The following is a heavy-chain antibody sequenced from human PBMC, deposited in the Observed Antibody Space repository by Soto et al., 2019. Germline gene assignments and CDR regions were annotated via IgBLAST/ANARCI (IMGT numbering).Heavy chain of an antibody. V-gene: IGHV1-2*02. J-gene: IGHJ5*02. CDR2: INPNSGGT. Sequence: AAVKVSCKASGYTFTGYYMHWVRQAPGQGLEWMGWINPNSGGTNYAQKFQGRVTMTRDTSISTAYMELSRLRSDDTAVYYCAGPTYYYDSSGYYYTWGQGTLVTVSS. D-gene: IGHD3-22*01. CDR1: GYTFTGYY. CDR3: AGPTYYYDSSGYYYT.